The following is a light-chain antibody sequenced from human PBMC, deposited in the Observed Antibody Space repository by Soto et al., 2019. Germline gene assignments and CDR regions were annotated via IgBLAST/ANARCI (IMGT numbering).Light chain of an antibody. CDR3: QQSYSNPWT. J-gene: IGKJ1*01. Sequence: DIQMTQSPSSLSASVGDRVTITCRASQSINTFLNWYQQKPGKDPKPLIYAAFSLQSGVPSRFSGSGSGTDFTLTISSLQPEDFATYYCQQSYSNPWTFGQGTKVEIK. CDR1: QSINTF. V-gene: IGKV1-39*01. CDR2: AAF.